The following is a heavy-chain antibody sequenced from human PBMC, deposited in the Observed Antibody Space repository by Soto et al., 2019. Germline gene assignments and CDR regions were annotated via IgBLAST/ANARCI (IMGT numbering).Heavy chain of an antibody. Sequence: GASVKVSCKASGGTFSSYAISWVRQAPGQGLEWMGGIIPIFGTANYAQKFQGRVTITADESTSTAYMELSSLRSEDTAVYYCAREDSDYGSGSYYNVGYWGQGTLVTVSS. CDR1: GGTFSSYA. CDR2: IIPIFGTA. CDR3: AREDSDYGSGSYYNVGY. V-gene: IGHV1-69*13. J-gene: IGHJ4*02. D-gene: IGHD3-10*01.